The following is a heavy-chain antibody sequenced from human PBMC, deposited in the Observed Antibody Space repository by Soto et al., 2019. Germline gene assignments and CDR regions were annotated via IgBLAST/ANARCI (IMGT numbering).Heavy chain of an antibody. Sequence: QVQLVQSGAEVKKPGSSVKVSCKASGGIFSTYAISWLRQAPGQGLEWMGGIIPLFGTPNYAQRFQGRVTITAEESTSTAYMELSRLRSKDTAVYYCARDRDDYGSGNYYNRLDFWGQGTLVTVSS. CDR1: GGIFSTYA. J-gene: IGHJ4*02. CDR2: IIPLFGTP. V-gene: IGHV1-69*01. D-gene: IGHD3-10*01. CDR3: ARDRDDYGSGNYYNRLDF.